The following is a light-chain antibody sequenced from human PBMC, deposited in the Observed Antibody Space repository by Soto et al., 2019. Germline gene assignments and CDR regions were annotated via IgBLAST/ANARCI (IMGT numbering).Light chain of an antibody. J-gene: IGLJ2*01. CDR3: QVWDSSSDLVV. V-gene: IGLV3-21*02. CDR2: DDS. CDR1: NIGSKS. Sequence: SYELTQPPSVSVAPGQTARVTCGGDNIGSKSVHWYQQKPGQAPVLVVYDDSDRPSGIPERFSGSKSGSMATLTISGVEAGDEADYYCQVWDSSSDLVVFGGGTKVTVL.